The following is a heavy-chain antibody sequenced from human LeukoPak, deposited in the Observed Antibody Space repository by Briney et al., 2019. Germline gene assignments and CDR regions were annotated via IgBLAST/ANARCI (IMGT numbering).Heavy chain of an antibody. Sequence: GGSLRLSCGASGFIFSSFNMIWVRQAPGKGLEWVSAISGSGGSTYYADSVKGRFTISRDNSKNTLYLQMNSLRAEDTAVYYCASFTGGWYLDYWGQGTLVTVSS. V-gene: IGHV3-23*01. CDR2: ISGSGGST. D-gene: IGHD6-19*01. J-gene: IGHJ4*02. CDR1: GFIFSSFN. CDR3: ASFTGGWYLDY.